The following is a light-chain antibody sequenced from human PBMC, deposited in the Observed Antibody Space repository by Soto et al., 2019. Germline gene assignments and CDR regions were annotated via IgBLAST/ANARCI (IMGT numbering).Light chain of an antibody. CDR2: SAS. Sequence: DIQVTQSPPSLSASVADTVTITCRASQYIGNYLNWYQHKPGKAPQLLIYSASTLQIGVPSRFSGSVSGTDFTLTITTLQPDDFASYYCQSNYILPWTFGQGTKVDIK. CDR1: QYIGNY. V-gene: IGKV1-39*01. CDR3: QSNYILPWT. J-gene: IGKJ1*01.